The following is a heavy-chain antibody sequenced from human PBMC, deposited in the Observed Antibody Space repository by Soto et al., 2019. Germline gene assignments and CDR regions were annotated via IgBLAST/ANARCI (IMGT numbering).Heavy chain of an antibody. J-gene: IGHJ6*02. D-gene: IGHD5-12*01. CDR1: GYTFTSYG. CDR3: ASGSVYVKRGYYYYGMDV. V-gene: IGHV1-18*01. Sequence: ASVKVSCKASGYTFTSYGISWVRQAPGQGLEWMGWISAYNGNTNYAQKLQGRVTMTTDTSTSTAYMELRSLRSDDTAVYYCASGSVYVKRGYYYYGMDVWGQGTTVTVSS. CDR2: ISAYNGNT.